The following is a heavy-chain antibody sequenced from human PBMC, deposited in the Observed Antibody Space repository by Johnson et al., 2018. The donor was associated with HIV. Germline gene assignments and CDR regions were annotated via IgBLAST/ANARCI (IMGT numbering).Heavy chain of an antibody. V-gene: IGHV3-7*01. J-gene: IGHJ3*02. D-gene: IGHD6-13*01. Sequence: VQLVESGGGLVQPGGSLRLSCAASGFTFSSYWMSWVRQAPGKGLEWVANIQQDGSEKYYVDSVKGRFTISRDNSKNTLYLQMNSLRAEDTAVYYCAKDPIKRQLVRDDAFDIWGQGTMVTVSS. CDR3: AKDPIKRQLVRDDAFDI. CDR2: IQQDGSEK. CDR1: GFTFSSYW.